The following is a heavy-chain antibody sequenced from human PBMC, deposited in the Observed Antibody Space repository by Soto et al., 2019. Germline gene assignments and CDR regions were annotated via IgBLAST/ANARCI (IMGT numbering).Heavy chain of an antibody. V-gene: IGHV4-61*01. Sequence: SETLSLTCTVSGGSVSSGSSYWSWVRQPPGKGLEWIGYIYSSGSTNYNPSLKSRVTISVDTSKNQFSLKLSSVTAADTAVYYCYSSGYYSPRDYFDYWGRGTLVTVS. J-gene: IGHJ4*02. CDR3: YSSGYYSPRDYFDY. CDR2: IYSSGST. CDR1: GGSVSSGSSY. D-gene: IGHD3-22*01.